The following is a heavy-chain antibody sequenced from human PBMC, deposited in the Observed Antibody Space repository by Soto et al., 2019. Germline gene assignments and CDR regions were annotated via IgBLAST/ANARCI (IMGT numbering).Heavy chain of an antibody. CDR1: GFPFSSYS. CDR2: ISSSSSYI. J-gene: IGHJ6*02. Sequence: PGGSMRLSSAASGFPFSSYSMNWVRQAPGKGLEWVSSISSSSSYIYYADSVKGRFTISRDNAKNSLYLQMNSLRAEDTAVYYCARLTPPSYYYGMDVWGQGTTVTVSS. CDR3: ARLTPPSYYYGMDV. V-gene: IGHV3-21*01.